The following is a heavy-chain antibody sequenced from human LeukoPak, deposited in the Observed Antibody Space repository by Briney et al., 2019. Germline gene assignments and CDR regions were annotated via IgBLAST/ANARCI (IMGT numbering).Heavy chain of an antibody. Sequence: GGSLRLSCAASGFTFSSYAMSWVRQAPGKGLERVSSISGSGDSTYYADSVKGRFTISRDNSKNTLFPQMNSLRAEDTAVYYCAKDQSITMIVVVSFDYWGQGTLVTVSS. J-gene: IGHJ4*02. V-gene: IGHV3-23*01. CDR1: GFTFSSYA. D-gene: IGHD3-22*01. CDR3: AKDQSITMIVVVSFDY. CDR2: ISGSGDST.